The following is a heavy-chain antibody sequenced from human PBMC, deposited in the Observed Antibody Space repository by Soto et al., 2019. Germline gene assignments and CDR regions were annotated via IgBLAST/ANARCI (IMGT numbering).Heavy chain of an antibody. D-gene: IGHD4-17*01. V-gene: IGHV3-23*01. CDR1: GFTFSSYA. Sequence: GGSLRLSCAASGFTFSSYAMSWVRQAPGKGLEWVSAISGSGGSTYYADSVKGRFTISRDNSKNTLYLQMNSLRAEDTAVYYCAKDWSHDYGDFVDYFDYWGQGTLVTVSS. CDR3: AKDWSHDYGDFVDYFDY. J-gene: IGHJ4*02. CDR2: ISGSGGST.